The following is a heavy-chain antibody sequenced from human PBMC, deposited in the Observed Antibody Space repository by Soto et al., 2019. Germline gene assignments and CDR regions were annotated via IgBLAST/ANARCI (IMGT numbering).Heavy chain of an antibody. J-gene: IGHJ4*02. Sequence: EVQLVESGGGLVQPGGSLKLSCAASGYTFSDSAIHWVRQASGKGLEWVGRIRSKANSYATVYAASVKGRFTISRDDSKNTAYLQMNSLKTEDTAVYYCARLWSEREPNFDSWGQGTLVSVSS. CDR1: GYTFSDSA. CDR3: ARLWSEREPNFDS. D-gene: IGHD1-26*01. CDR2: IRSKANSYAT. V-gene: IGHV3-73*02.